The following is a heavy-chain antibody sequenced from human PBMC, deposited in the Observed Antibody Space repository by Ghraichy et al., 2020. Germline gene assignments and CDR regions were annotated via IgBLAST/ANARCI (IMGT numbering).Heavy chain of an antibody. Sequence: GGSLRLSCAASAFSFSDYYMSWIRQAPGKGLEWLSYITSSGNREYYADSVRGRFTISRDNAKNSLYLQMDSLRAEDTAVYYCARVAGDPSSWVNWFDPWGQGTLVTVSS. J-gene: IGHJ5*02. D-gene: IGHD6-13*01. CDR1: AFSFSDYY. CDR3: ARVAGDPSSWVNWFDP. V-gene: IGHV3-11*01. CDR2: ITSSGNRE.